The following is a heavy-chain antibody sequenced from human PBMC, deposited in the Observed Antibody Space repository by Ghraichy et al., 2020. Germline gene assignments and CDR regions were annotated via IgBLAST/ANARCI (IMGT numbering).Heavy chain of an antibody. J-gene: IGHJ4*02. D-gene: IGHD4-17*01. CDR2: INHSGST. V-gene: IGHV4-34*01. CDR3: ARSADLTTVIYYFDY. Sequence: SQTLSLTCAVYGGSFSGYYWSWIRQPPGKGLEWIGEINHSGSTNYNPSLKSRVTISVDTSKNQFSLKLSSVTAADTAVYYCARSADLTTVIYYFDYWGQGTLVTVSS. CDR1: GGSFSGYY.